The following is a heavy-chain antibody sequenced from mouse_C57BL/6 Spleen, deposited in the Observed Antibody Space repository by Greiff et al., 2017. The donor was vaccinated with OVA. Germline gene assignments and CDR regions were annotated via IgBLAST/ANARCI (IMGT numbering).Heavy chain of an antibody. D-gene: IGHD1-1*01. CDR2: INPNNGGT. Sequence: EVQLQQSGPELVKPGASVKIPCKASGYTFTDYNMDWVKQSHGKSLEWIGDINPNNGGTIYNQKFKGKATLTVDKSSSTAYMELRSLTSEDTAVYYGARSGYYGSSYEYFDYWGQGTTLTVSS. CDR1: GYTFTDYN. J-gene: IGHJ2*01. CDR3: ARSGYYGSSYEYFDY. V-gene: IGHV1-18*01.